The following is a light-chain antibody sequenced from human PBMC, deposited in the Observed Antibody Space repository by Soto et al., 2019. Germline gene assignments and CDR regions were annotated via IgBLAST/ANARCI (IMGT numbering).Light chain of an antibody. J-gene: IGKJ1*01. CDR3: QQYSSSPRT. Sequence: NVLTQSPGTLSLSPGEGATLSCRASQSISSNYLAWYHQRPGQAPRLLIYGASSMATDIPDRFRGSGSGRDFVLNISRLESGDSGVYYCQQYSSSPRTFGQGTKVEIK. CDR1: QSISSNY. V-gene: IGKV3-20*01. CDR2: GAS.